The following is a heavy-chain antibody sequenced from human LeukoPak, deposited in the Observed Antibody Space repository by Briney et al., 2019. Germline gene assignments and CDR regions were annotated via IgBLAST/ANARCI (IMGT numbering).Heavy chain of an antibody. CDR1: GYTFTGYY. J-gene: IGHJ6*02. Sequence: ASVKVSCKASGYTFTGYYMHWVRQAPGQGLEWMGWINPNSGGTNYAQKFQGWVTMTRDTSISTAYMELSRLRSDDTAVYYCARPPVLSGYGMDVWGQGTTVTVSS. V-gene: IGHV1-2*04. CDR3: ARPPVLSGYGMDV. CDR2: INPNSGGT. D-gene: IGHD2/OR15-2a*01.